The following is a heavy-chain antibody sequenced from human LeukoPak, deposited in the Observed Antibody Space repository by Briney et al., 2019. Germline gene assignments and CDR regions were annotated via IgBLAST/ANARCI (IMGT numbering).Heavy chain of an antibody. Sequence: SXYHWGWIRQPPGKGLEWTGYIYYSGSTNYNPSLNSRVTISVDTSKNQFSLRLSSVTAADTAIYYCARAVSGRFDYWGQGTLVTVSS. V-gene: IGHV4-59*08. CDR2: IYYSGST. CDR1: SXYH. D-gene: IGHD6-19*01. CDR3: ARAVSGRFDY. J-gene: IGHJ4*02.